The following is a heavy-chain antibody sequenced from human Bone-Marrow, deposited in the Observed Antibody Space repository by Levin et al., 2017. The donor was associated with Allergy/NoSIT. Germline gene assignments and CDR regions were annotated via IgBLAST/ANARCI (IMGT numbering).Heavy chain of an antibody. V-gene: IGHV3-30*18. J-gene: IGHJ6*03. CDR1: GFIFEDNG. Sequence: RGESLKISCAASGFIFEDNGMHWVRQAPGKGLEWVAVISYDGRSKFYADSVEGRFTISRDNYKSTLYLQMNSLRAEDTAVYYCAKGADVDTAMAIYYYYYYMDVWGEGTTVTVSS. CDR3: AKGADVDTAMAIYYYYYYMDV. D-gene: IGHD5-18*01. CDR2: ISYDGRSK.